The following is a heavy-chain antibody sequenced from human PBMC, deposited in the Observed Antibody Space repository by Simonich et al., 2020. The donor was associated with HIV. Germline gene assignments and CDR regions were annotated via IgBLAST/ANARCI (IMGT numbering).Heavy chain of an antibody. J-gene: IGHJ4*02. V-gene: IGHV4-34*01. CDR1: GGSFSGYF. Sequence: QVHLQQWGAGLLKPSETLSLTCAVYGGSFSGYFWSWIRQPPGRGLDWLGEIDHSESTSYNPSLKRRVTMSVDTSKNQFSLKLTSVTAADTAVYYCARRSGYALDYWGQGTLVTVSS. CDR2: IDHSEST. D-gene: IGHD5-12*01. CDR3: ARRSGYALDY.